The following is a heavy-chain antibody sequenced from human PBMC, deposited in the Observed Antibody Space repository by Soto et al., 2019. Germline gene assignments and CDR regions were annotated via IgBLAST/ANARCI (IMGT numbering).Heavy chain of an antibody. V-gene: IGHV4-31*03. D-gene: IGHD6-13*01. CDR3: ARYRISGSWSKFDS. J-gene: IGHJ4*02. Sequence: QVLLQESGPGLLKPSQTLSLTCTVSGLPISSASYYWSWIRQHPGKGLEWVGNIYYNGSTYYSPSLKSRVTLWVDTSKNQFSLRLASVTAADTAVYYCARYRISGSWSKFDSWGQGTLVTVSS. CDR1: GLPISSASYY. CDR2: IYYNGST.